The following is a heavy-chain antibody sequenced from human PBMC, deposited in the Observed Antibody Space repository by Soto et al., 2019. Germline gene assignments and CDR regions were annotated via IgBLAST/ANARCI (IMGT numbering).Heavy chain of an antibody. CDR1: SGSISSSNW. CDR2: IYHSGST. V-gene: IGHV4-4*02. Sequence: HSETLSLTCAVSSGSISSSNWWSWVRQPPGKGLEWIGEIYHSGSTNYNPSLKSRVTISVDKSKNQFSLKLSSVTAADTAVYYCARERDGDYVSDYWGQGTLVTVSS. J-gene: IGHJ4*02. D-gene: IGHD4-17*01. CDR3: ARERDGDYVSDY.